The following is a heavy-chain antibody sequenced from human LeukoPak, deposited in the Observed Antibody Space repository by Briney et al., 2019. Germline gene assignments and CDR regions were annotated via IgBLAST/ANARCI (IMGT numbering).Heavy chain of an antibody. D-gene: IGHD6-19*01. Sequence: GRSLRLSCAASGFTFSSYAMHWVRQAPGKGLEWVAVISYDGSNKYYADSVKGRFTISRDNSKNTLYLQMNSLRAEDTAAYYCARDRRYSGWHPFDPWGQGTLVTVSS. V-gene: IGHV3-30-3*01. J-gene: IGHJ5*02. CDR3: ARDRRYSGWHPFDP. CDR1: GFTFSSYA. CDR2: ISYDGSNK.